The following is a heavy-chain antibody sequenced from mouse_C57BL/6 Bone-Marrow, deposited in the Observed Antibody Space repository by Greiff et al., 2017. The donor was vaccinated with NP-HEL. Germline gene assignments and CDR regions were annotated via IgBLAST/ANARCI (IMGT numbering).Heavy chain of an antibody. CDR3: ARDYGAY. Sequence: EVKLVESGGGLVQSGRSLRLSCATSGFTFSDFYMEWVRQAPGKGLEWIAASRNKANDYTTEYSASVKGRFIVSRDTSQSILYLQMNALRAEDTAIYYCARDYGAYWGQGTLVTVSA. CDR2: SRNKANDYTT. D-gene: IGHD1-1*01. CDR1: GFTFSDFY. V-gene: IGHV7-1*01. J-gene: IGHJ3*01.